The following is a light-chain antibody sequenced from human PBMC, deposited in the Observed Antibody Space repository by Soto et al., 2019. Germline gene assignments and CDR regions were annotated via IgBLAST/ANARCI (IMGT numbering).Light chain of an antibody. V-gene: IGKV3-15*01. CDR3: HQYNTWPRT. Sequence: EIVMTQSPATLSVSPGERATLSCRASQSVSSDLAWYHQKPGQAPRLLIYGASTRATGIPARFSGSGSGTEFTLTINSLQSEDFAVYYCHQYNTWPRTFGQGTKVEIK. CDR1: QSVSSD. J-gene: IGKJ1*01. CDR2: GAS.